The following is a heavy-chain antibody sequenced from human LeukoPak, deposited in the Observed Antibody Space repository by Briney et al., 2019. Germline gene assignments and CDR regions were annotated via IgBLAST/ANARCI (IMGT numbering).Heavy chain of an antibody. CDR3: ARPVVPAATPVHMDV. V-gene: IGHV4-34*01. D-gene: IGHD2-2*01. CDR2: INHSGST. Sequence: SETLSLTCAVYGGSFSGYYWSWIRQPPGKGLEWIGEINHSGSTNYNPSLKSRVTISVDTSKNQFSLKLSSVTAADTAVYYCARPVVPAATPVHMDVWGKGTTVTISS. CDR1: GGSFSGYY. J-gene: IGHJ6*03.